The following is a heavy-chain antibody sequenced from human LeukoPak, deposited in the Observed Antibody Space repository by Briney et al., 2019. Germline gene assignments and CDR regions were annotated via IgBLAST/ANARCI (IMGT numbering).Heavy chain of an antibody. CDR2: TCYRSTRYN. D-gene: IGHD6-19*01. V-gene: IGHV6-1*01. Sequence: SQTLSLTCAISGESVSSINGAWSWIRQSPSRGLWWSGMTCYRSTRYNAYAVSIQGRITINPDTSRNQFSQQLNSVTTDDTAVYDWARYVGTSGWYTFDHWGQGTLVTVSS. J-gene: IGHJ4*02. CDR3: ARYVGTSGWYTFDH. CDR1: GESVSSINGA.